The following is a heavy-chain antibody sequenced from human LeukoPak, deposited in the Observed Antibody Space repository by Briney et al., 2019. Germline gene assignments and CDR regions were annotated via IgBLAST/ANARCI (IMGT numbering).Heavy chain of an antibody. CDR3: ARGANLRNFDY. V-gene: IGHV3-30*04. CDR1: GFTFSSDA. Sequence: GGSLRLSCAAPGFTFSSDAMHWVRQAPGKGLEWVAVISYDGSNKYYADSGKGRFTISRDNSKNTLYLQMNRLRAEEKAVYYCARGANLRNFDYWGQGTLVNVSS. CDR2: ISYDGSNK. J-gene: IGHJ4*02. D-gene: IGHD2-8*01.